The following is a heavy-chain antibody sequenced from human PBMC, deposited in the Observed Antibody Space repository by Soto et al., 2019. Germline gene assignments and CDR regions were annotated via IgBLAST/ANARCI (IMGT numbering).Heavy chain of an antibody. V-gene: IGHV1-46*01. D-gene: IGHD1-26*01. CDR1: GYTFTSQN. CDR3: ARDRALELGDY. J-gene: IGHJ4*02. Sequence: GASVKVSCKASGYTFTSQNMHWVRQAPGQGLEWMGVINPSIGTTTYAQKFQGRVTMTSDTSTSSVYMEVSSLRSEDTAVYYCARDRALELGDYWGQGTLVTVSS. CDR2: INPSIGTT.